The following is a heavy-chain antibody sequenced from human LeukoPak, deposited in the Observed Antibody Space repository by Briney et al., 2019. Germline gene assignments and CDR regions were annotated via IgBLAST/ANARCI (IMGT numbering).Heavy chain of an antibody. V-gene: IGHV3-9*01. CDR1: GFTFDDYA. CDR3: ARRRAGYSYGDFDY. D-gene: IGHD5-18*01. CDR2: ISWNSGSI. J-gene: IGHJ4*02. Sequence: PGRSLRLSCAASGFTFDDYAMHWVRQAPGKGLEWVSGISWNSGSIGYADSVKGRFTISRDNAKNSLYLQMNSLRAEDTALYYCARRRAGYSYGDFDYWGQGTLVTVSS.